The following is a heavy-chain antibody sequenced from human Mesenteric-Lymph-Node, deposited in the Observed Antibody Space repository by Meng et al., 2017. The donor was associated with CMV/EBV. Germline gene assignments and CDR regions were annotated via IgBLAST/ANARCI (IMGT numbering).Heavy chain of an antibody. J-gene: IGHJ4*02. Sequence: LSLTCAASGFTFSYYAMSWVRQAPGKGLEWVSGINWNGGSTGYADSVKGRFTISRDNSKNTLLLQMNSLKADDTAVYYCAKGTSRITTVGTDYWGQGVLVTVSS. D-gene: IGHD1/OR15-1a*01. V-gene: IGHV3-20*04. CDR2: INWNGGST. CDR3: AKGTSRITTVGTDY. CDR1: GFTFSYYA.